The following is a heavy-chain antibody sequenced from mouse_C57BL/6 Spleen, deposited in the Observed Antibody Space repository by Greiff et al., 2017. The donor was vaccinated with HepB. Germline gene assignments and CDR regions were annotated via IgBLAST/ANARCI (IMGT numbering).Heavy chain of an antibody. V-gene: IGHV3-6*01. J-gene: IGHJ4*01. D-gene: IGHD2-1*01. Sequence: EVQLQQSGPGLVKPSQSLSLTCSVTGYSITSGYYWNWIRQFPGNKLEWMGYISYDGSNNYNPSLKNRISITRDTSKNQFVLKLNSVTTEDTATYYCARASYGNYVGYAMDYWGQGTSVTVSS. CDR3: ARASYGNYVGYAMDY. CDR1: GYSITSGYY. CDR2: ISYDGSN.